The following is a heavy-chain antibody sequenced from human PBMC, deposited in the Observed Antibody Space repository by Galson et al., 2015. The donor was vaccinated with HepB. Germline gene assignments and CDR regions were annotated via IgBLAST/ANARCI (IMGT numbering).Heavy chain of an antibody. CDR1: GYTLTSYD. J-gene: IGHJ5*02. CDR3: ARGRGVVVSATLAWFDL. Sequence: SVKVSCKASGYTLTSYDINWVRQATGQGLEWMGWVNPNSGNTGYAQKFQGRVTMTRNTSTRTAYMELSSLTSDDTAVYYCARGRGVVVSATLAWFDLWGQGTLVTVSS. D-gene: IGHD2-15*01. V-gene: IGHV1-8*01. CDR2: VNPNSGNT.